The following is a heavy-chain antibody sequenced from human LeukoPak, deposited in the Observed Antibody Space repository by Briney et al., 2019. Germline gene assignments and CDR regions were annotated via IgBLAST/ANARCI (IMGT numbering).Heavy chain of an antibody. J-gene: IGHJ1*01. CDR1: GFIFGAYA. D-gene: IGHD3-10*01. CDR2: LGAGGDT. V-gene: IGHV3-23*01. Sequence: PGESLRLSCVASGFIFGAYALSWVRQTPGKGLERVSALGAGGDTHYADSVKGRFTISRDNFKNTLYLQLHSLRVEDTAVYYCARAQPPYPLLTLWGQGTLVTVSS. CDR3: ARAQPPYPLLTL.